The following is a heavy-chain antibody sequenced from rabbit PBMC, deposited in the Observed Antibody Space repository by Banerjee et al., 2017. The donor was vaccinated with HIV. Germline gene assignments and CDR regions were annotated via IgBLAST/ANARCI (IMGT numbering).Heavy chain of an antibody. V-gene: IGHV1S45*01. Sequence: QEQLEESGGGLVKPGGTLTLTCKASGFSFNNKYYMCWVRQAPGKGLEWIGCIYTVGSGSTHYASWAKGRFTISKTSSTTVTLQMTSLTAADTATYFCARGADYAGYGHNLWGPGTLVTVS. CDR2: IYTVGSGST. J-gene: IGHJ4*01. CDR3: ARGADYAGYGHNL. D-gene: IGHD7-1*01. CDR1: GFSFNNKYY.